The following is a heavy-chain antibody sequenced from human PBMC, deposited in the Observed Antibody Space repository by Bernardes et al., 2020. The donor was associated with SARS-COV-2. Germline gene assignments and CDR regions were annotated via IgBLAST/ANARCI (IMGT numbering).Heavy chain of an antibody. J-gene: IGHJ5*02. CDR3: ARLALGYCSSTSCEEGFDP. V-gene: IGHV4-59*08. Sequence: SETLSLTCTVSGGSISSYYWIWIRQPPGKGLEWIGYIYYSGSTNYNPSLKSRVTISVDTSKNQFSLKLSSVTAADTAVYYCARLALGYCSSTSCEEGFDPWGQGTLVTVSS. D-gene: IGHD2-2*01. CDR1: GGSISSYY. CDR2: IYYSGST.